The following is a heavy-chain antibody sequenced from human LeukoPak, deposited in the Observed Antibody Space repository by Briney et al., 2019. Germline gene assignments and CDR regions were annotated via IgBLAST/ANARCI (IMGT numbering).Heavy chain of an antibody. V-gene: IGHV3-30-3*01. Sequence: GRSLRLSCAASGFTFSSYAMHWVRQAPGKGLEWVAVISYDGSNKYYADSVKGRFTISRDNSKNTLYLQMDSLRAEDTAVYYCAREGTTVTTGYYFDYWGQGTLVTVSS. J-gene: IGHJ4*02. D-gene: IGHD4-17*01. CDR2: ISYDGSNK. CDR3: AREGTTVTTGYYFDY. CDR1: GFTFSSYA.